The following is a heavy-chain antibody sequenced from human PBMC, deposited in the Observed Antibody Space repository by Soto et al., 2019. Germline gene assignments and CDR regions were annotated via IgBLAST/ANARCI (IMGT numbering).Heavy chain of an antibody. CDR3: ARHRPIPLWLDGMDV. J-gene: IGHJ6*02. Sequence: PGESLKISCKGSGYSFTSYWIGWVRQMPGKGLEWMGIIYPGDSDTRYSPSFQGQVTISADKSISTAYLQWSSLKASDTAMYYCARHRPIPLWLDGMDVWGQGTTVTVSS. V-gene: IGHV5-51*01. D-gene: IGHD5-18*01. CDR2: IYPGDSDT. CDR1: GYSFTSYW.